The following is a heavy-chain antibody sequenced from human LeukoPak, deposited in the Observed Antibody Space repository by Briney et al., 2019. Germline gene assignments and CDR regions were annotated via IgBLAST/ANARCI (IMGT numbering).Heavy chain of an antibody. V-gene: IGHV1-2*02. CDR3: ARGYCIGPSCHASYFGY. CDR1: GYTFTGYY. J-gene: IGHJ4*02. CDR2: INPNSGGT. Sequence: ASVKVSCKASGYTFTGYYMHWVRQAPGQGLEWMGWINPNSGGTNYAQKFQGRVTMTTDTSTSTAYMELRSLRSDDTAVYYCARGYCIGPSCHASYFGYWGQGTLVTVSS. D-gene: IGHD2-2*01.